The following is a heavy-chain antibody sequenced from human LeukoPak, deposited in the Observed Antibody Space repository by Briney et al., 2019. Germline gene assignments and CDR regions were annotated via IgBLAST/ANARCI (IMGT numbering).Heavy chain of an antibody. CDR2: ISSDGSHT. D-gene: IGHD3-22*01. J-gene: IGHJ4*02. Sequence: GRSLRLSCAASGFTFSTYGMHWVRQAPGKGLERVAFISSDGSHTSYIESVKGRFTISRDNSKNTLYLQMHSLRTEDTAVYLCAKDILSWSSGYPENVGFDYWGQGTLVTVSS. CDR3: AKDILSWSSGYPENVGFDY. V-gene: IGHV3-30*18. CDR1: GFTFSTYG.